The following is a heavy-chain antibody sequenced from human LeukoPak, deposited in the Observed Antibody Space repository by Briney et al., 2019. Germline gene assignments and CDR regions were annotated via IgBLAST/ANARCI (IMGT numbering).Heavy chain of an antibody. CDR2: ISGSGGST. V-gene: IGHV3-23*01. D-gene: IGHD5-12*01. J-gene: IGHJ4*02. Sequence: AGGSLRLSCAASGFTFSSYAMSWVRQAPGKGLEWVSAISGSGGSTYYADSVKGRFTISRDNSKNTLYLQMNSLRAEDTAVYYCAKDLPVDIVATIFDYWGQGTLVTVSS. CDR3: AKDLPVDIVATIFDY. CDR1: GFTFSSYA.